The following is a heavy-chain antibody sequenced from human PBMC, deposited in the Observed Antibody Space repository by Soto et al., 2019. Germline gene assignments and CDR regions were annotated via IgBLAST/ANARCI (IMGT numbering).Heavy chain of an antibody. CDR1: GGSISSRSDY. CDR3: ARHRTTSRGYFFYY. D-gene: IGHD6-13*01. V-gene: IGHV4-39*01. Sequence: QLQLQESVPGLLKPSETLSLTCTVSGGSISSRSDYWGWIRQPPGKGLEWIGSIYYIGITYYNPSLESRITISVDTSKEQFSLKLTSVTAADTAVYYWARHRTTSRGYFFYYWGRGTLVTFSP. J-gene: IGHJ4*02. CDR2: IYYIGIT.